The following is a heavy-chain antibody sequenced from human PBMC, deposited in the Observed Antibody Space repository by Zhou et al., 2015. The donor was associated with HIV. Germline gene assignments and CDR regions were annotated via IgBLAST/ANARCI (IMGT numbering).Heavy chain of an antibody. Sequence: QVQLVQSGAEVKKPGSSVKVSCKASGGTFSSYAISWVRQAPGQGLEWMGRINPKSGGTNYPQKFQGRVTMTRDTSISTAYMELSRLRSDDTAVYYCARVWDFYGSGNDFWGQGTLVTVSS. CDR3: ARVWDFYGSGNDF. V-gene: IGHV1-2*02. D-gene: IGHD3-10*01. CDR2: INPKSGGT. J-gene: IGHJ4*02. CDR1: GGTFSSYA.